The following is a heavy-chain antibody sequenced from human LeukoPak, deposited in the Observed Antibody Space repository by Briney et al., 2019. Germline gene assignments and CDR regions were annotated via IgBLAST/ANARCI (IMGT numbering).Heavy chain of an antibody. D-gene: IGHD3-10*01. V-gene: IGHV3-21*01. CDR2: ISSSSSYI. CDR3: ARALITMVRGVPRNFDY. CDR1: GFTFSSYV. Sequence: GGSLRLSCAASGFTFSSYVMSWVRQAPGKGLEWVSSISSSSSYIYYADSVKGRFTISRDNAKNSLYLQMNSLRAEDTAVYYCARALITMVRGVPRNFDYWGQGTLVTVSS. J-gene: IGHJ4*02.